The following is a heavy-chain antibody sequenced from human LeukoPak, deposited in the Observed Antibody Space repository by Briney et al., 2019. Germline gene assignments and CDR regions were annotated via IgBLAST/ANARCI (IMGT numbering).Heavy chain of an antibody. CDR1: GGSISSYY. V-gene: IGHV4-4*07. D-gene: IGHD6-13*01. CDR3: ARAPYSSSWYWFDP. J-gene: IGHJ5*02. CDR2: IYTSGST. Sequence: SETLSLTCTVSGGSISSYYWSWIRQPAGKGLEWIGRIYTSGSTNYNPSLKSRATMSVDTSKNQFSLKLSSVTAADTAVYYCARAPYSSSWYWFDPWGQGTLVTVSS.